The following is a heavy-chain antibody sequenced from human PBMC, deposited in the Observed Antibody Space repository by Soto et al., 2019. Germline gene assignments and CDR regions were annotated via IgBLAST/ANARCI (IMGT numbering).Heavy chain of an antibody. V-gene: IGHV3-74*01. CDR1: GFTLSSNW. J-gene: IGHJ4*02. D-gene: IGHD6-19*01. CDR2: LNSDGST. CDR3: AKALPGIAVAGFDY. Sequence: GGFLRLSCAASGFTLSSNWMQWVRQAPGKGLVWVSGLNSDGSTAYADSVKGRFTISRDNAKNTLYLQMNSLRAEDTALYYCAKALPGIAVAGFDYWGQGTLVTVSS.